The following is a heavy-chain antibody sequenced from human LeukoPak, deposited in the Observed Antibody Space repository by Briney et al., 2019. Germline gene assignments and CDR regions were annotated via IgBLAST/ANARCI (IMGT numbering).Heavy chain of an antibody. Sequence: SGGSLRLSCAASGFTVSSNYMSWVRQAPGKGLEWVSVIYSGGSTYYAGSVKGRFTISRDNSKNTLYLQMNSLRAEDTAVYYCAKEGGSSFQIDYWGQGTLVTVSS. V-gene: IGHV3-53*01. CDR2: IYSGGST. D-gene: IGHD6-13*01. J-gene: IGHJ4*02. CDR1: GFTVSSNY. CDR3: AKEGGSSFQIDY.